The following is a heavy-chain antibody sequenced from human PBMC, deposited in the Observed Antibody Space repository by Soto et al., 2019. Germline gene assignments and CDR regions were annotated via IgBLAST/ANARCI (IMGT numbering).Heavy chain of an antibody. Sequence: QVQLVESGGGVVQPGRSLRLYCVACGFTFSGYGMHWVRQAPGKGLEWVAIIRYDGSSIYYADYVGVRFAISRDNFKNTLFLHMNSLGAEDTTVYYCARDGVGGTAFWGYLDYWGQGALVTVSS. CDR2: IRYDGSSI. V-gene: IGHV3-33*01. D-gene: IGHD1-1*01. CDR1: GFTFSGYG. J-gene: IGHJ4*02. CDR3: ARDGVGGTAFWGYLDY.